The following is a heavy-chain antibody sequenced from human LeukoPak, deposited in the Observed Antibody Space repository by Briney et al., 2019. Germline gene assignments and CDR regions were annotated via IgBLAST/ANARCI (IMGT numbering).Heavy chain of an antibody. Sequence: GGSLRHSCAVSGFTFSSSAMSWVRQAPGEGLERVSSISGSGSGGSTYYADSVKGRFTISRDNSKNTLYLQMNSLRAEDTAVYYCAKSGYNRFDYWGQGTLVTVSS. CDR1: GFTFSSSA. CDR3: AKSGYNRFDY. CDR2: ISGSGSGGST. D-gene: IGHD5-24*01. J-gene: IGHJ4*02. V-gene: IGHV3-23*01.